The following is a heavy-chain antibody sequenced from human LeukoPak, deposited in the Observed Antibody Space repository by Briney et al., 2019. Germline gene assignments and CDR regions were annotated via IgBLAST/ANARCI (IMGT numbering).Heavy chain of an antibody. CDR2: ISGSGGST. V-gene: IGHV3-23*01. D-gene: IGHD6-19*01. CDR3: AKDGDSGWSNYYYYYYMDV. Sequence: GGSLRLSCAASGFTFSSYGMSWVRQAPGKGLEWVSAISGSGGSTYYADSVKGRFTISRDNSKNTLYLQMNSLRAEDTAVYYCAKDGDSGWSNYYYYYYMDVWGKGTTVTVSS. J-gene: IGHJ6*03. CDR1: GFTFSSYG.